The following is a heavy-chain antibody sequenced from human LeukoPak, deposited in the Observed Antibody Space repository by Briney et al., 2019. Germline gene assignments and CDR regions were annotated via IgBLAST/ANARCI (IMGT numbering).Heavy chain of an antibody. D-gene: IGHD2-21*02. CDR2: IFYSGSA. V-gene: IGHV4-39*01. CDR3: ARQQSDTSLFDP. CDR1: GDSISSTSYY. Sequence: SEALSLTCIVSGDSISSTSYYWAWIRQPPGKGLEWIGMIFYSGSAYYTPSLRGRVTLSVDTSRNQFSLNLISVTAADTGVYFCARQQSDTSLFDPWGQGTLVTVSS. J-gene: IGHJ5*02.